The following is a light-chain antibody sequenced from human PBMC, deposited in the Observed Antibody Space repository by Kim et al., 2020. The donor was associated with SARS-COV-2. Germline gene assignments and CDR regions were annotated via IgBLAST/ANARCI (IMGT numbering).Light chain of an antibody. Sequence: GDRVTITCQATQDITKSLNWFQQIPGKAPNLLIYDASALETGVPSGFSGSGSVTHFTLTISILRPDAVATYFCQQYHNLPLTFGGVTKV. J-gene: IGKJ4*01. CDR1: QDITKS. CDR2: DAS. V-gene: IGKV1-33*01. CDR3: QQYHNLPLT.